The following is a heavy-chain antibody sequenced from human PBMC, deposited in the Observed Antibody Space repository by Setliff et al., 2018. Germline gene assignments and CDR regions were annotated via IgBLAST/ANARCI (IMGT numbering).Heavy chain of an antibody. D-gene: IGHD7-27*01. CDR1: GYSISSGHL. CDR2: IFHSGST. V-gene: IGHV4-38-2*01. J-gene: IGHJ4*02. CDR3: AKNRYHWGVGYFDF. Sequence: PSETLSLTCGVSGYSISSGHLWGWIRQPPGKGLEWLGNIFHSGSTYYNPTLNSRVTMSVDTSKNQFSLMLTSVTAADTAVYYCAKNRYHWGVGYFDFWGQGILVTVSS.